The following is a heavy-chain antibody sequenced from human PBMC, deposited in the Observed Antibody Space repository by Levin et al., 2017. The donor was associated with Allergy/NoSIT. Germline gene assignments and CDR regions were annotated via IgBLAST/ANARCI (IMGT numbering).Heavy chain of an antibody. CDR2: INHSGST. CDR1: GGSFSGYY. CDR3: ARGPWTYYYGSGSYYQRTGGVFDP. V-gene: IGHV4-34*01. Sequence: SETLSLTCAVYGGSFSGYYWSWIRQPPGKGLEWIGEINHSGSTNYNPSLKSRVTISVDTSKNQFSLKLSSVTAADTAVYYCARGPWTYYYGSGSYYQRTGGVFDPWGQGTLVTVSS. D-gene: IGHD3-10*01. J-gene: IGHJ5*02.